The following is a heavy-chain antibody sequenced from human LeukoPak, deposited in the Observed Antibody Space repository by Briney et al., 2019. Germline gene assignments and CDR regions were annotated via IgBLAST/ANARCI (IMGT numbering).Heavy chain of an antibody. Sequence: PGGSLRLSCAVSGFTLSNYGMSWVRQAPGKGLEWVAGISASGGRTNYADSVKGRFTISRDNPKNTLYLQMNSLRVEDTAVYFCAKRGVVIRVILVGFHKEAYYFDSWGQGALVTVSS. CDR1: GFTLSNYG. V-gene: IGHV3-23*01. D-gene: IGHD3-22*01. CDR2: ISASGGRT. CDR3: AKRGVVIRVILVGFHKEAYYFDS. J-gene: IGHJ4*02.